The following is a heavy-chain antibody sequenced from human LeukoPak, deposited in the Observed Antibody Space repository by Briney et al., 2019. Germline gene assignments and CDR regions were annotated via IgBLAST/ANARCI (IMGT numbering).Heavy chain of an antibody. CDR1: GFTFSSYG. J-gene: IGHJ2*01. CDR3: ARGVVRATTGWYFDL. V-gene: IGHV3-33*01. Sequence: PGGSLRLSCAASGFTFSSYGMHWVRQAPGKGLEWVAVICSDESNKYYADSVKGRFTISRDNFKNTLYLHMNSLRAEDTTVYYCARGVVRATTGWYFDLWGRGTLVTVSS. CDR2: ICSDESNK. D-gene: IGHD1-26*01.